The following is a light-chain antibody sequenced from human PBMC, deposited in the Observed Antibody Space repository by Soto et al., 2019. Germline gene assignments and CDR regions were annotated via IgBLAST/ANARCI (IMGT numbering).Light chain of an antibody. J-gene: IGLJ1*01. CDR1: SSDVGGYNY. Sequence: QSVLTQPASVSGSPGQSITISCTGTSSDVGGYNYVSWYQQHPGKAPKLMIYEVSNRPSGVSNRFSGSKSGNTASLTISGLKAEDEADYYCSSYTSRSTLSYVFGTGTKVTVL. V-gene: IGLV2-14*01. CDR2: EVS. CDR3: SSYTSRSTLSYV.